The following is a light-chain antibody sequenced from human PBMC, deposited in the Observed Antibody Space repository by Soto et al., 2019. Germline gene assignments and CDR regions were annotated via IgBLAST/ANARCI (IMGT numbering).Light chain of an antibody. J-gene: IGKJ4*01. Sequence: EIVLTQSPGTLSLSPGEGATLSCRASQSVRSSFLAWYQQKPGQAPSLPIYGASSRATGIPDRFSGGGSGTDFTLTITRLEPDDLAVYYCQPYGSSPTFGGGTKVEIK. CDR1: QSVRSSF. V-gene: IGKV3-20*01. CDR2: GAS. CDR3: QPYGSSPT.